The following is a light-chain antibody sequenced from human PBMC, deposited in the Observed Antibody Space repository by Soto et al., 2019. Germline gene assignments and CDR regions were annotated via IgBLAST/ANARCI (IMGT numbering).Light chain of an antibody. CDR1: SSNIGAGYD. Sequence: QSVLTQPPSVSGAPGQRVTISCTGSSSNIGAGYDVHWYQQLPGTAPKLLIYGNSNRPSGVPDRFSGSKSGTSASLAITGLQAEDVADYYCQSYDSGLGVSYFFGTGTKAPS. CDR2: GNS. J-gene: IGLJ1*01. V-gene: IGLV1-40*01. CDR3: QSYDSGLGVSYF.